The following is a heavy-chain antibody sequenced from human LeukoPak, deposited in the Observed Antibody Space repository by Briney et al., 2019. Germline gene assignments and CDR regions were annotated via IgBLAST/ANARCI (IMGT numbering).Heavy chain of an antibody. CDR2: ISGSGGST. D-gene: IGHD2-15*01. Sequence: GGSLRLSCAASVFTFSSYAMSLVRQAPGKGLEWVSAISGSGGSTYYADSVKGRFTISRDNSKNTLYLQMNSLRAEDTAVYYCAKGHGIWWFFFDYWGQGTLVTVSS. CDR3: AKGHGIWWFFFDY. V-gene: IGHV3-23*01. J-gene: IGHJ4*02. CDR1: VFTFSSYA.